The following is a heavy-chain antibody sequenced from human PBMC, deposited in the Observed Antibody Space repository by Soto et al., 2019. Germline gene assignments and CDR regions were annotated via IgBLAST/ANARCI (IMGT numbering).Heavy chain of an antibody. J-gene: IGHJ4*02. D-gene: IGHD2-21*02. CDR1: GGSISSGGYY. CDR3: ARARLPTRDFDY. Sequence: QVQLQESGPGLVKPSQTLSLTCTVSGGSISSGGYYCSWIRQHPGKGLEWIGYIYYSGSTSYNPSLNRRVIISVDTSKNQFSLKLSSVTAADTAVYYCARARLPTRDFDYWGQGTLVTVSS. V-gene: IGHV4-31*03. CDR2: IYYSGST.